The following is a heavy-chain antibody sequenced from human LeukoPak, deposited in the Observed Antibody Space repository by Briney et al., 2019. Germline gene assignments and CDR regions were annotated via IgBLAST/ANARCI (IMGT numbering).Heavy chain of an antibody. V-gene: IGHV3-23*01. CDR3: AKEGGYSGSYLDY. CDR1: GFTFSNYA. J-gene: IGHJ4*02. D-gene: IGHD1-26*01. CDR2: FSGSGGST. Sequence: PGGSLRLSCAASGFTFSNYAMSWVRQAPGKGLEWVSVFSGSGGSTYYTDSVKGRFTISRDNSKNTLYLQMNSLRAEDTAVYYCAKEGGYSGSYLDYWGQGTLVTVSS.